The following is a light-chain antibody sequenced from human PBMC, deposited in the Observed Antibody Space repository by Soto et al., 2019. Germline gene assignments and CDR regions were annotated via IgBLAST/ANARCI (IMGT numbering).Light chain of an antibody. Sequence: DIQMTQSPSSLSASVGDRVTITCRASQSISSYLNWYQQKPGKAPKLLIYAASSLQSGVPSRFSGSRSGTDFTLTISSLQPEDFATDYCQQSYSTPRTFGQGTKLEIK. J-gene: IGKJ2*01. CDR3: QQSYSTPRT. CDR1: QSISSY. CDR2: AAS. V-gene: IGKV1-39*01.